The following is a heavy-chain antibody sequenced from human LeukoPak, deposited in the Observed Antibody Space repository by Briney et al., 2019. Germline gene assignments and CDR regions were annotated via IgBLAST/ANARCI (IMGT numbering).Heavy chain of an antibody. D-gene: IGHD3-22*01. V-gene: IGHV3-53*01. J-gene: IGHJ3*02. CDR2: IYSGDTT. Sequence: GGSQRLSCAASGFTVSNNYMSWVRQAPGKGLEWVSVIYSGDTTYYADSVKGRFTISRDNSKNMLYLQMNSLRPEDTAVYYCARGNYYDSSGPGAFDIWGQGTMVTVSS. CDR1: GFTVSNNY. CDR3: ARGNYYDSSGPGAFDI.